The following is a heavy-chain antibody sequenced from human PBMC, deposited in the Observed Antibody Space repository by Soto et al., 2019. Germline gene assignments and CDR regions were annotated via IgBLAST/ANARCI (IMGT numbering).Heavy chain of an antibody. D-gene: IGHD6-13*01. CDR3: ARDHGGSTWFVGVYYFFGMDV. Sequence: EVQLVESGGDLVQPGGSLRLSCAASGFIFSDYTMTWVRQAPGRGLEFVSHISSSGGAIFYAESVKGRFTVSRDNAKNSLYLQMNSLGDEDTVVYFCARDHGGSTWFVGVYYFFGMDVWGQGTAVTVSS. CDR2: ISSSGGAI. J-gene: IGHJ6*02. CDR1: GFIFSDYT. V-gene: IGHV3-48*02.